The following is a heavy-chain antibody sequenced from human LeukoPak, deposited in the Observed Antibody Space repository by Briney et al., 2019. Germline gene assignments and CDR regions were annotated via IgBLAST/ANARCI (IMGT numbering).Heavy chain of an antibody. CDR2: INWIGGST. J-gene: IGHJ4*02. CDR1: GFTFDDYG. Sequence: PGGSLTLSCAASGFTFDDYGLSWVRQAPAKGLEWVSGINWIGGSTGYADSVKGRFTISRDNAKNSLYLQMNSLRAEDTALYYCARGWLGIRGIDYWGQGTLVTVSS. CDR3: ARGWLGIRGIDY. V-gene: IGHV3-20*04. D-gene: IGHD5-24*01.